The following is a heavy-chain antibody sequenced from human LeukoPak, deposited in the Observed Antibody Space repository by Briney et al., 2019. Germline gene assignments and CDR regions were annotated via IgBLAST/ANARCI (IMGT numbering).Heavy chain of an antibody. CDR2: ITASGTAI. CDR3: ARDGNYDFWSGYRPRLLYGMDV. CDR1: GFTFSSYS. V-gene: IGHV3-48*02. J-gene: IGHJ6*02. D-gene: IGHD3-3*01. Sequence: GGSLRLSCAASGFTFSSYSMNWVRQAPGKGLEWVSHITASGTAIFYADSVKGRFTISRDNAKNSLYLQMNSLRDEDTAVYYCARDGNYDFWSGYRPRLLYGMDVWGQGTTDTVSS.